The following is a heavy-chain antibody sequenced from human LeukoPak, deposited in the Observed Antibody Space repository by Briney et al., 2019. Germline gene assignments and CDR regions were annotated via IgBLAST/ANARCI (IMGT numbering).Heavy chain of an antibody. CDR3: ARLHSDYYGSASYFFPDAFDI. Sequence: SETLSLTYAVYGGSFSGYYWSWIRQPPGKGLEWIGEINHSGSTNYNPSLKSRVTISVDTSKNQFSLKLSSVTAADTAVYYCARLHSDYYGSASYFFPDAFDIWGQGTMVTVSS. V-gene: IGHV4-34*01. CDR1: GGSFSGYY. CDR2: INHSGST. J-gene: IGHJ3*02. D-gene: IGHD3-10*01.